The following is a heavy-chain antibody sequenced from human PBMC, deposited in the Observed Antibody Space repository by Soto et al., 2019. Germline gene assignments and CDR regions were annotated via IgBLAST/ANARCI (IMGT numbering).Heavy chain of an antibody. CDR3: ANLGYSSSWYNFDY. V-gene: IGHV3-23*01. J-gene: IGHJ4*02. CDR1: GFTFSSYS. Sequence: GGSLRLSCAASGFTFSSYSMNWVRQAPGKGLEWVSAISGSGGSTYYADSVKGRFTISRDNSKNTLYLQMNSLRAEDTAVYYCANLGYSSSWYNFDYWGQGTLVTVSS. CDR2: ISGSGGST. D-gene: IGHD6-13*01.